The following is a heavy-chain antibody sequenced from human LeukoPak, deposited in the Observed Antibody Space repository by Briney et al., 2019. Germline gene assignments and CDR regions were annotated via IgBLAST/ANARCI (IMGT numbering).Heavy chain of an antibody. Sequence: GGSLRVFCAASEFIFSGYVMSWVRQAPGKGPEWVSAISGSGADTDYADFVKGRFTISRDNFKNTLYLQMSSLRVEDTAVYYCAKRRGFYNGMDVWGTGTTVTVSS. V-gene: IGHV3-23*01. J-gene: IGHJ6*04. CDR3: AKRRGFYNGMDV. CDR2: ISGSGADT. CDR1: EFIFSGYV.